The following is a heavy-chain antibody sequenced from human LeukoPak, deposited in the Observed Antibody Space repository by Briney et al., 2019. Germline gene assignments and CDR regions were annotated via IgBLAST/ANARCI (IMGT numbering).Heavy chain of an antibody. D-gene: IGHD6-19*01. CDR3: TKGGTGWNYFDC. CDR1: GFTVTNKD. J-gene: IGHJ4*02. V-gene: IGHV3-66*02. Sequence: PGRSLRLSCAASGFTVTNKDMSWAPEAPGQQLEWVSVIYSGDNTNYADSVKGRFTISRDNSKNTLYLQMNSLRAEDTAVYYCTKGGTGWNYFDCWGQGTLVTVSS. CDR2: IYSGDNT.